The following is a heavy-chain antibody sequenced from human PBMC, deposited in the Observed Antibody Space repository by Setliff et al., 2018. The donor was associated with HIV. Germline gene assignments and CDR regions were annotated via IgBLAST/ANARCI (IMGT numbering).Heavy chain of an antibody. D-gene: IGHD3-10*01. CDR1: VEFFSGFY. V-gene: IGHV4-34*01. CDR2: INHSGST. J-gene: IGHJ4*02. Sequence: SETLSLTCAVYVEFFSGFYWSWIRQPPGKGLEWIGEINHSGSTNYNPSLKSRVTISVDTSKNQFSLKLSFVTAADTAVYYCARGWFGGYYFDYWGQGTLVTVSS. CDR3: ARGWFGGYYFDY.